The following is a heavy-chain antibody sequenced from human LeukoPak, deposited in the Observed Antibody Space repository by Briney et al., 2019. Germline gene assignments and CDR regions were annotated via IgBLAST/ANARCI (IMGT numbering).Heavy chain of an antibody. D-gene: IGHD5-18*01. CDR3: ARARGYSYSSPFDY. Sequence: ASVKVSCKTSGYSFINYGITWVRQAPGQGLEWMGWVSAYADNTNYVQKFQGRVSMTTDTSTNTAYMELRSLRPDDTAVYYCARARGYSYSSPFDYWDQGTLVTVSS. V-gene: IGHV1-18*01. J-gene: IGHJ4*02. CDR2: VSAYADNT. CDR1: GYSFINYG.